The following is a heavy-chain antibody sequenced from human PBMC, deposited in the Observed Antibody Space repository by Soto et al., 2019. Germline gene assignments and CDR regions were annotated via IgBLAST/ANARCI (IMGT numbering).Heavy chain of an antibody. Sequence: QLQLQESGPGLVKPSETLSLTCTVSGGSISSSSYYWGWIRQPPGKGLEWIGSIYYSGSTYYNPSLKSRVTISVDTSKNQFSLKLSSVTAADTAVYYCASPRPTSIAAAPFLAGIGYFDLWGRGTLVTVSS. CDR2: IYYSGST. J-gene: IGHJ2*01. CDR3: ASPRPTSIAAAPFLAGIGYFDL. D-gene: IGHD6-13*01. V-gene: IGHV4-39*01. CDR1: GGSISSSSYY.